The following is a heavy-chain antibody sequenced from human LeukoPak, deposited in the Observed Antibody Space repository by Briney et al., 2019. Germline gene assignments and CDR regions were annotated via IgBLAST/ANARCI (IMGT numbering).Heavy chain of an antibody. D-gene: IGHD3-3*01. CDR2: MNPNSGNT. J-gene: IGHJ5*02. CDR3: ARGFGVVIMQFINWFDP. Sequence: ASVKVSCKASGYTFTSYDINWVRQATGQGLEWMRWMNPNSGNTGYAQKFQGRVTMTRNTSISTAYMELSSLRSEDTAVYYCARGFGVVIMQFINWFDPWGQGTLVTVSS. V-gene: IGHV1-8*01. CDR1: GYTFTSYD.